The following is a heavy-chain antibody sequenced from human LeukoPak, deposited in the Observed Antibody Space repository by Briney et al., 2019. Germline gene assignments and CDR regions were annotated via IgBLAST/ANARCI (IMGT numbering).Heavy chain of an antibody. CDR1: GYTFTGYY. CDR2: VNPNNGDT. Sequence: ASVKVSCKASGYTFTGYYMHWVRQAPGQGLEWGGLVNPNNGDTKYAQKFQGRVTMTRDTSVSTAYMELSRLRSDDTAVYYCARDSRVTNGDYWGQGTLVTVSS. V-gene: IGHV1-2*02. J-gene: IGHJ4*02. CDR3: ARDSRVTNGDY. D-gene: IGHD3-10*01.